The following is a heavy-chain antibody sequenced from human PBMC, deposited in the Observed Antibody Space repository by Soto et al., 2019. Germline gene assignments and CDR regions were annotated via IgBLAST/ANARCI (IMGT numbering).Heavy chain of an antibody. Sequence: EVQLLESGGGLVQPGGSLRLSCAASGFTFSSYAMSWVRQAPGKGLEWGSAISGSGGSTYYADSVKGRFTISRDNSKNTLYLQMNSLRAEDTAVYYCAKVDPHDYGDLHAFDIWGQGTMVTVSS. CDR1: GFTFSSYA. CDR2: ISGSGGST. CDR3: AKVDPHDYGDLHAFDI. J-gene: IGHJ3*02. V-gene: IGHV3-23*01. D-gene: IGHD4-17*01.